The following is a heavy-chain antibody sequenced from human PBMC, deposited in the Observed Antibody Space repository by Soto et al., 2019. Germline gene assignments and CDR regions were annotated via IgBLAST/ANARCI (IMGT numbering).Heavy chain of an antibody. CDR2: IYHSGST. CDR1: GGSISSGGYS. D-gene: IGHD3-3*01. J-gene: IGHJ5*02. CDR3: ARAPYDFWSGYYHNWFDP. Sequence: PSETLSLTCAVSGGSISSGGYSWSWIRRPPGKGLEWIGYIYHSGSTYYNPSLKSRVTISVDRSKNQFSLKLSSVTAADTAVYYCARAPYDFWSGYYHNWFDPWGQGTLVTVSS. V-gene: IGHV4-30-2*01.